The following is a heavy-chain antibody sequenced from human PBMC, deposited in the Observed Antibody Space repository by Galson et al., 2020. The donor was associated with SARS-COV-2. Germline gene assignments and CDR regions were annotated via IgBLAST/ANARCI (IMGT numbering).Heavy chain of an antibody. J-gene: IGHJ2*01. V-gene: IGHV1-24*01. CDR2: FNPEDGET. Sequence: GESLKISCKVGGDTLTELSMHWVRQAPGKGLEWMGGFNPEDGETIYSAKFQGRVTMTEDTFTDTAYMELSSLKSEDTAVYYCATTDFRTRGVLNPGGWFFDLWGRGTLVTVSS. D-gene: IGHD3-10*01. CDR1: GDTLTELS. CDR3: ATTDFRTRGVLNPGGWFFDL.